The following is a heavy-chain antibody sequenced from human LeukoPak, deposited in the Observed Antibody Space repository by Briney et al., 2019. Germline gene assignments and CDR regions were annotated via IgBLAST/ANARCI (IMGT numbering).Heavy chain of an antibody. J-gene: IGHJ4*02. Sequence: GGSLRFSCSASGSTFSSKAMHWVRQAPGKGLEYVSAISSNGGSTYYADSVKGRFTISRDNSKNTLYLQMSSLRAEDTAVYYCVTEILYYYDSSGYLYYWGQGTLVTVSS. CDR1: GSTFSSKA. CDR3: VTEILYYYDSSGYLYY. V-gene: IGHV3-64D*09. CDR2: ISSNGGST. D-gene: IGHD3-22*01.